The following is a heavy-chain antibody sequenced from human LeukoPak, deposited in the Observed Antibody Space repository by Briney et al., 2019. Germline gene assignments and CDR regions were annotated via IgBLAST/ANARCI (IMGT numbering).Heavy chain of an antibody. CDR2: ISYSGST. CDR1: GGSISGYY. D-gene: IGHD1-14*01. Sequence: PSETLSLTCTVSGGSISGYYWTWIRQPPGKGLEWIGYISYSGSTNHNPSLQSRVTMSVDSSKNQFSLQLSTVTAADTATYYCASGTYGTLFFWGQGTLVPVSS. J-gene: IGHJ4*02. CDR3: ASGTYGTLFF. V-gene: IGHV4-59*01.